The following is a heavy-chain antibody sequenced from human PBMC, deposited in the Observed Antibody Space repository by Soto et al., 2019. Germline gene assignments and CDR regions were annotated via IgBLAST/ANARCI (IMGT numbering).Heavy chain of an antibody. CDR2: ISSSGNII. D-gene: IGHD3-22*01. J-gene: IGHJ5*02. Sequence: GGSLRLSCAASGFTFSSYEMNWVRQAPGKGLEWISYISSSGNIIYYADSVKGRFTISRDNAKSSLYLQMNSLRAEDTAVYYCARGVYDSNGYSYPWGQGTLVTVSS. V-gene: IGHV3-48*03. CDR3: ARGVYDSNGYSYP. CDR1: GFTFSSYE.